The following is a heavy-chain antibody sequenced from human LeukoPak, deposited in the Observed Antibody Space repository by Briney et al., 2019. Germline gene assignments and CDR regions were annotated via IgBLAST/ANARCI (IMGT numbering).Heavy chain of an antibody. CDR2: IAFDGTNT. CDR3: ARARGALSY. J-gene: IGHJ4*02. V-gene: IGHV3-30*14. Sequence: GRSLRLSCAASGFTFNSYAFHWVRQAPGKGLQWVAVIAFDGTNTHYADSVKGRFTISRDNSKNTLYLQMNSLRPEDTAIYFCARARGALSYWGQGTLITVSS. D-gene: IGHD1-26*01. CDR1: GFTFNSYA.